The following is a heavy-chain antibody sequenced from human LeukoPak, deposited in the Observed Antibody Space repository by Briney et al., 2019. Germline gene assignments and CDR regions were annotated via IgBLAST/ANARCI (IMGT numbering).Heavy chain of an antibody. J-gene: IGHJ4*02. CDR3: ARGPPPDFDY. Sequence: NTSETLSLTCSVSGVSISRSSYYWGWIRQSPGEGLEWIGTIYYDGSTYYNPPLKSRVTISMDTSKNQFSLNLSSVTAADTAVYYCARGPPPDFDYWGRGTLVTVSS. V-gene: IGHV4-39*07. CDR2: IYYDGST. CDR1: GVSISRSSYY.